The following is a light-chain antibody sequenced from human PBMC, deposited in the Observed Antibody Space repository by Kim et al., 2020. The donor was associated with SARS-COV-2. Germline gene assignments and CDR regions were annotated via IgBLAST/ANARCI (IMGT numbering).Light chain of an antibody. CDR3: HQYGSSSRT. CDR1: QRVSNNY. V-gene: IGKV3-20*01. J-gene: IGKJ1*01. CDR2: GAS. Sequence: DIVLTQSPGTMSLSPGERATLSCRASQRVSNNYVAWYQQKPGQAPRLVIYGASSRATGMPDRFSVSGSGTDFTLTISRLEPEDFAVYYCHQYGSSSRTFGQGTKVDIK.